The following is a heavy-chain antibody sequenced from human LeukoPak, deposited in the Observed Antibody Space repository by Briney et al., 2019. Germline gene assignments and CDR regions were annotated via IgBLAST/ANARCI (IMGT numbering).Heavy chain of an antibody. D-gene: IGHD1-26*01. J-gene: IGHJ4*02. CDR3: ARWTSGPLDY. CDR1: GGSISSSSSY. Sequence: SETLSLTCTVSGGSISSSSSYWAWIRQPPGKGLEWIGSIYYSGSSYHNPSLKSRVTISVDTSKNQLSLKLSSVTAADTAVYFCARWTSGPLDYWGQGSLVTVSS. CDR2: IYYSGSS. V-gene: IGHV4-39*01.